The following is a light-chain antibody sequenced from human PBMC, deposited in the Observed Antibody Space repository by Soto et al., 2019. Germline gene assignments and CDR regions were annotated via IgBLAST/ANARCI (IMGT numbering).Light chain of an antibody. V-gene: IGLV1-44*01. CDR2: NYN. CDR3: AAWDDSLNAVV. J-gene: IGLJ2*01. Sequence: QSVLTQPPSASGTPGQRVTISCSGSRSNIGTNYVNWYQQLPGTTPKLLIYNYNQRPSGVPDRFSGSKSGTSASLAISGLQSEDEADYYCAAWDDSLNAVVFGGGTKLTVL. CDR1: RSNIGTNY.